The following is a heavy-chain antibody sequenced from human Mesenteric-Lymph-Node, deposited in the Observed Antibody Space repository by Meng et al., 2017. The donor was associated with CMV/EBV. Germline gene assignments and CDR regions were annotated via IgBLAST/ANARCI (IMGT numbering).Heavy chain of an antibody. D-gene: IGHD2-15*01. J-gene: IGHJ5*02. CDR1: GYTFTGYY. CDR3: AIGTNRFDP. CDR2: INPNSGGT. Sequence: ASVKVSCKASGYTFTGYYMHWVRQAPGQGLEWMGWINPNSGGTNYAQKFQGRVTITTDESTTTTYMELSSLRSEDTAVYYCAIGTNRFDPWGQGTLVTVSS. V-gene: IGHV1-2*02.